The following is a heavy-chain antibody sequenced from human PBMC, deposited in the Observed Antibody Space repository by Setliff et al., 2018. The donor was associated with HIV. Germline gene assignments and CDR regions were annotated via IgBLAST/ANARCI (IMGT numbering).Heavy chain of an antibody. CDR3: ARDDRAVATIL. Sequence: ASVKVSCKASGYTSTDYYMQWVRQAPGQGLEWMGRINPDSGGANYAQKFQGRVTMTRDTSISTAYMELSSLRSDDTAVYYCARDDRAVATILWGQGTLVTVSS. J-gene: IGHJ4*02. CDR1: GYTSTDYY. CDR2: INPDSGGA. V-gene: IGHV1-2*06. D-gene: IGHD5-12*01.